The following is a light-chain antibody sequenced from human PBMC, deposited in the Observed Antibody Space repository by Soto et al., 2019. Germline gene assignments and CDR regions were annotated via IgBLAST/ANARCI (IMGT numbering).Light chain of an antibody. CDR1: QSVSTTN. CDR3: QQYGNSPPYS. Sequence: EIVLTQSPGSLSLSPGEGATLSCRASQSVSTTNLAWYQLKPGQAPRLVIYATSSRAAGIPDRFRGSGSGTEFTLTISSLEHEDVGVYFCQQYGNSPPYSFGQGTKLEIK. V-gene: IGKV3-20*01. J-gene: IGKJ2*03. CDR2: ATS.